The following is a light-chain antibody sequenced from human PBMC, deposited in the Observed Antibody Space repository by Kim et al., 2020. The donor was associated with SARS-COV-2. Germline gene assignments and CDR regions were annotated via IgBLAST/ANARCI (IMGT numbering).Light chain of an antibody. J-gene: IGLJ3*02. CDR3: SSYTSSSTRV. Sequence: GQSITISCTGTSSDVSGYNYVSWYQQHPGKAPKLMIYDVSNRPSGVSNRFFGSKSGNTASLTISGLQAEDEADYYCSSYTSSSTRVFGGGTQLTVL. CDR1: SSDVSGYNY. CDR2: DVS. V-gene: IGLV2-14*03.